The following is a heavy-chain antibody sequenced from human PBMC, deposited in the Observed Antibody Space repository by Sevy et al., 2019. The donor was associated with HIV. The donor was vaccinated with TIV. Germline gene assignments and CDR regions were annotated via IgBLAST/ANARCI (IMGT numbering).Heavy chain of an antibody. V-gene: IGHV3-30*18. CDR2: ISYDGINK. CDR1: ELSVTNNG. D-gene: IGHD3-9*01. Sequence: GGSLRLSCEVSELSVTNNGMHWVRQAPGKGLEWVAVISYDGINKYYGDSVKGRFIISRDRSKNTLYLQMNILRIEDTAVYYCAKDFTGFYGMDVWGQGTTVTVSS. J-gene: IGHJ6*02. CDR3: AKDFTGFYGMDV.